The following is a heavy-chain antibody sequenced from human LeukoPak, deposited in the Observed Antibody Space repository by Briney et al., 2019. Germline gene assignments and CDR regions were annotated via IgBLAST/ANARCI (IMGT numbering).Heavy chain of an antibody. V-gene: IGHV1-2*02. D-gene: IGHD2-2*01. CDR1: GYTFTGYY. CDR2: INPNSGGT. CDR3: ARLGGYCSSTSCQDAEKN. J-gene: IGHJ4*02. Sequence: ASVKVSCKASGYTFTGYYMHWVRQAPGQGVEWMVWINPNSGGTNYAQKFQGRVTMTRDTSISTAYMELSRLRSDDTAVYYCARLGGYCSSTSCQDAEKNWGQGTLVTVSS.